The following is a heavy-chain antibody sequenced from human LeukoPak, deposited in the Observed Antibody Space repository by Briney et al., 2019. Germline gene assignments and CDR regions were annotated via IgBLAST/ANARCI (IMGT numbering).Heavy chain of an antibody. Sequence: GGSLRLSCAASGFTFSSYWMSWVRQAPGKGLEWVANIKQDGSEKYYVDSVKGRFTISRDNSKSTLSLQMNSLRAEDTAIYYCATYRQVLLPFESWGQGTLVTVSS. V-gene: IGHV3-7*03. CDR2: IKQDGSEK. D-gene: IGHD2-8*02. CDR1: GFTFSSYW. J-gene: IGHJ4*02. CDR3: ATYRQVLLPFES.